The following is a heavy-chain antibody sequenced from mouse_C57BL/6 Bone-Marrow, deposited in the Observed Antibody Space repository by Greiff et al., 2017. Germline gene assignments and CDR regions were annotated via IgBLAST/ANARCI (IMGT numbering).Heavy chain of an antibody. CDR2: INSDGGST. V-gene: IGHV5-2*01. CDR3: ARQLDGYYAMDY. J-gene: IGHJ4*01. D-gene: IGHD2-3*01. CDR1: EYEFPSHD. Sequence: EVQLQQSGGGLVQPGESLKLSCESNEYEFPSHDMSWVRKTPEKRLELVAAINSDGGSTYYPDTMERRFIISRDNTKKTLYLQMSSLRSEDTAVYYCARQLDGYYAMDYWGQGTSVTVSS.